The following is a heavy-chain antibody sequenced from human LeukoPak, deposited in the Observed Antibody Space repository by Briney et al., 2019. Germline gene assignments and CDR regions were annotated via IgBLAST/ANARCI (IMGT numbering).Heavy chain of an antibody. CDR3: ARDYVYYYGSGSPFDY. J-gene: IGHJ4*02. D-gene: IGHD3-10*01. CDR2: IYYSGST. Sequence: PSETLSLTCTVSGGSISSSSYYWGWIRQPPGKGLEWIGSIYYSGSTYYNPSLKSRVTISVDTSKNQFSLKLSSVTAADTAVYYCARDYVYYYGSGSPFDYWGQGTLVTVSS. V-gene: IGHV4-39*07. CDR1: GGSISSSSYY.